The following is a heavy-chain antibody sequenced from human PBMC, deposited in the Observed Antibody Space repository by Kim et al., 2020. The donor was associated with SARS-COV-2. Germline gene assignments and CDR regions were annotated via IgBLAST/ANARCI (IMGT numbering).Heavy chain of an antibody. J-gene: IGHJ2*01. V-gene: IGHV4-39*01. CDR3: ARHLRNWYFDL. Sequence: YSNPPLKGRVPISVDTSKKQFSLRLSSVTAADAAVYYCARHLRNWYFDLWGRGTLVTVSS.